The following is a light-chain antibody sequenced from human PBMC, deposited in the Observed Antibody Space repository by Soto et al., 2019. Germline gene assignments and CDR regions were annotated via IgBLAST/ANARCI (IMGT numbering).Light chain of an antibody. Sequence: DIQMTHSPSTLSASVLYIVTITFRSSQSISGWLAWYQQKPGKAPKLLIYKVSSLQSGVPSRFSGSGSGREFTLTISSLQPDDFATYYCKQYNSLYNFGQGTKVDIK. CDR1: QSISGW. V-gene: IGKV1-5*03. J-gene: IGKJ2*01. CDR2: KVS. CDR3: KQYNSLYN.